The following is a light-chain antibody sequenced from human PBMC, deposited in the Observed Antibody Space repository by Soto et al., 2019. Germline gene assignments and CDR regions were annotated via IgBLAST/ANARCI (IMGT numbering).Light chain of an antibody. Sequence: QSVLTQPASVAGSPGQSITLSCTGTSSDVGGYNYVSWYQQHPGKAPKLMIYDVSNRPSGVSNRFSGSKSGNTASLTISGRQAEDEADYYCSSYTSSSTLVVFGGGPKLTVL. V-gene: IGLV2-14*01. CDR3: SSYTSSSTLVV. CDR1: SSDVGGYNY. CDR2: DVS. J-gene: IGLJ2*01.